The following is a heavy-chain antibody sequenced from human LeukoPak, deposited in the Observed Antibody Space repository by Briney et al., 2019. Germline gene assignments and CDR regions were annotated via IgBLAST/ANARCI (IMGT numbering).Heavy chain of an antibody. D-gene: IGHD2-15*01. V-gene: IGHV3-64D*09. Sequence: GGSLRLSCSASGFSFSSYAMHWVRQAPGKGLEYVSAISDSGGSTYYADTVKGRFTISRDNSKNTLYLQMSSLRAEDTAVYFCVRGYSFGPYGMDVWGQGTTVTVSS. CDR3: VRGYSFGPYGMDV. J-gene: IGHJ6*02. CDR1: GFSFSSYA. CDR2: ISDSGGST.